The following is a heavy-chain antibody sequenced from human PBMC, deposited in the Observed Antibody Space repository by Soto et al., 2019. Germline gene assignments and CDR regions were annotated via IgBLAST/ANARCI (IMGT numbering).Heavy chain of an antibody. CDR1: GGSISSSSYY. CDR3: ARDLGSAAFDI. J-gene: IGHJ3*02. CDR2: IYYSGST. V-gene: IGHV4-61*01. Sequence: PSETLSLTCTVSGGSISSSSYYWGWIRQPPGKGLEYIGYIYYSGSTNYNPSLKSRVTISVDTSKNQFSLKLSSVTAADTAVYYCARDLGSAAFDIWGQGTMVTVSS. D-gene: IGHD1-26*01.